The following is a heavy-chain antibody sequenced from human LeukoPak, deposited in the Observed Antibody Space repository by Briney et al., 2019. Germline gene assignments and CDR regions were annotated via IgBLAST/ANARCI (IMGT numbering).Heavy chain of an antibody. D-gene: IGHD6-13*01. V-gene: IGHV4-34*01. CDR1: GGSFSGYY. CDR2: INHSGST. J-gene: IGHJ6*03. Sequence: SETLSLTCAVYGGSFSGYYWSWIRQPPGKGLEWIGEINHSGSTNYNPSLKSRVTISVDTSKNQFSLKLSSVTAADTAVYYCARDGAVWDSRSWYWSYYYYYMDVWGKGTTVTVSS. CDR3: ARDGAVWDSRSWYWSYYYYYMDV.